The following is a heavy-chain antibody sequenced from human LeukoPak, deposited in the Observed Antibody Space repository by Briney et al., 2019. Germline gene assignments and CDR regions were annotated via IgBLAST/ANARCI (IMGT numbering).Heavy chain of an antibody. CDR2: ISGSGGST. CDR3: AKDCVGATPGDAFDI. Sequence: QPGGSLRLSCAASGFTFSNAWMSWVRQAPGKGLEWVSAISGSGGSTYYADSVKGRFTISRDNSKNTLYLQMNSLRAEDTAVYYCAKDCVGATPGDAFDIWGQGTMVTVSS. D-gene: IGHD1-26*01. V-gene: IGHV3-23*01. J-gene: IGHJ3*02. CDR1: GFTFSNAW.